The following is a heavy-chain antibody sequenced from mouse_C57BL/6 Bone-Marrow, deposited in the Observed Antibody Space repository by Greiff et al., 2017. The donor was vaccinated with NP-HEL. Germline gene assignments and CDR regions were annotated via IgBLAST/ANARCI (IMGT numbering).Heavy chain of an antibody. CDR1: GYTFTSYW. D-gene: IGHD1-1*01. CDR2: IDPSDSYT. CDR3: ARKAYYGGGYEFAY. Sequence: QVQLQQSGAELVRPGTSVKLSCKASGYTFTSYWMHWVKQRPGQGLEWIGVIDPSDSYTNYNQKFKGQATLTVDTSSSTANMQLSSLTSDDSAVYYGARKAYYGGGYEFAYWGRGTLVTVTA. V-gene: IGHV1-59*01. J-gene: IGHJ3*01.